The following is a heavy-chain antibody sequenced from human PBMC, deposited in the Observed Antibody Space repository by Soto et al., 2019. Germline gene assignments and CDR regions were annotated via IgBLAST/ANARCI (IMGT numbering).Heavy chain of an antibody. D-gene: IGHD3-22*01. CDR3: ARTSYDSSGTAADP. CDR1: GGSISSGGYY. V-gene: IGHV4-31*03. Sequence: QVQLQESGPGLVKPSQTLSLTCTVSGGSISSGGYYWSWIRQHPGKGLEWIGYIYYSGSTYYNPSLESRVTISVDTSKNQCSLKLSSVTAADTAVYYCARTSYDSSGTAADPWGQGTLVTVSS. CDR2: IYYSGST. J-gene: IGHJ5*02.